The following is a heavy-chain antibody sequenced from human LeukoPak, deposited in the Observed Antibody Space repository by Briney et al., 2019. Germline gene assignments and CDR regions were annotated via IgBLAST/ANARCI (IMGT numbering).Heavy chain of an antibody. CDR2: INHSGST. D-gene: IGHD4-17*01. J-gene: IGHJ4*02. V-gene: IGHV4-34*01. Sequence: SETLSLTCAVYGGSFSGYYWSWIRQPPGKGLEWIGEINHSGSTNYNPSLKSRVTISIDTSKNQFSLRLSSVTAVDTAVYYCARVYGDRLFDYWGQGTLVTVSS. CDR1: GGSFSGYY. CDR3: ARVYGDRLFDY.